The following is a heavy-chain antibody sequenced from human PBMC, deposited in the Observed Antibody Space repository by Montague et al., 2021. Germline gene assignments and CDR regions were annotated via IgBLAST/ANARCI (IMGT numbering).Heavy chain of an antibody. CDR1: GFTFRSYA. CDR2: ITASGATT. CDR3: ANARVAVAGAEDY. D-gene: IGHD6-19*01. J-gene: IGHJ4*02. V-gene: IGHV3-23*01. Sequence: SLRLSCAASGFTFRSYAMSWVRQSAGKGLEWVSTITASGATTYYEDSVKGRFTISRDNSENTLYLQMNSLRAEDTAIYFCANARVAVAGAEDYWGRGALVTVSS.